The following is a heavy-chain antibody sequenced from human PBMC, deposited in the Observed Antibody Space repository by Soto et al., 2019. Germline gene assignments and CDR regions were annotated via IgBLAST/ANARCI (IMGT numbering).Heavy chain of an antibody. CDR2: ISAYNGNT. V-gene: IGHV1-18*01. CDR3: ARRGRSSGWYRPPGSRDYYYYYGMDV. J-gene: IGHJ6*02. D-gene: IGHD6-19*01. CDR1: GYTFTSYG. Sequence: GASVKVSCKASGYTFTSYGTSWVRQAPGQGLEWMGWISAYNGNTNYAQKLQGRVTMTTDTSTSTAYMELRSLRSDDTAVYYCARRGRSSGWYRPPGSRDYYYYYGMDVWGQGTTVTVSS.